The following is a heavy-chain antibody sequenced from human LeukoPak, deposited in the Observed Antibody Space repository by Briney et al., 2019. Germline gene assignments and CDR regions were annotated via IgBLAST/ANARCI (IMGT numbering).Heavy chain of an antibody. Sequence: GGSLRLSCAASGLTVSSNHMAWVRQAPGKGLEWVSYISSSSSTIYYANSVKGRFTISRDNAKNSLYLQMNSLRAEDTAVYYCARLRFDPWGQGTLVTVSS. J-gene: IGHJ5*02. CDR1: GLTVSSNH. CDR2: ISSSSSTI. CDR3: ARLRFDP. V-gene: IGHV3-48*01.